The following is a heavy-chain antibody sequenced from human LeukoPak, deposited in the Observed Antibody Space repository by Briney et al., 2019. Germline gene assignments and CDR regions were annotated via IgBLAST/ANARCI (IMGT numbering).Heavy chain of an antibody. CDR2: IIPIFGTA. CDR3: TRDPAARRGSY. Sequence: SVKVSCKASGGTFSSYAISWVRQAPGQGLEWMGGIIPIFGTANYAQKFQGRVTITADKSTSTAYMELSSLRSEDTAVYYCTRDPAARRGSYWGQGTLVTVSS. V-gene: IGHV1-69*06. D-gene: IGHD3-16*01. CDR1: GGTFSSYA. J-gene: IGHJ4*02.